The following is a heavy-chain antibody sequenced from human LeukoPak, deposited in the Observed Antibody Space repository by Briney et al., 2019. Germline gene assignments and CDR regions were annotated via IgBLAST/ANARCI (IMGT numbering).Heavy chain of an antibody. CDR2: IYYSGTT. J-gene: IGHJ6*02. V-gene: IGHV4-59*01. CDR3: AREDPQTTVPEGMDV. D-gene: IGHD4-17*01. CDR1: GGSISYYY. Sequence: SETLSLTCTVFGGSISYYYWSWIRQSPGKGLERIGYIYYSGTTNYNPSLKSRVTISVDTSKNQFSLQLRSVTAADTAVYYCAREDPQTTVPEGMDVWGQGTTVTVSS.